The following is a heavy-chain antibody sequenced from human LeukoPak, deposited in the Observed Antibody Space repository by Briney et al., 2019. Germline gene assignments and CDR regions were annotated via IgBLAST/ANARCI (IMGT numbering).Heavy chain of an antibody. V-gene: IGHV3-23*01. J-gene: IGHJ4*02. CDR2: ISGSGGST. CDR3: ARVIRAAPGKGYFDY. CDR1: GFIFSTYA. Sequence: GGSLRLSCATSGFIFSTYALSWVRQAPGKGLEWASSISGSGGSTYHADSVKGRFTISRDSSRNTLYLQMNSLRAEDTAIYYCARVIRAAPGKGYFDYWGQGTLVTVSS. D-gene: IGHD6-13*01.